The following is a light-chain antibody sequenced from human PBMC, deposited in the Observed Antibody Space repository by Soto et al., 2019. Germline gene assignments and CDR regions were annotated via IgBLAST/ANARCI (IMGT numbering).Light chain of an antibody. CDR2: YTS. V-gene: IGKV3-15*01. Sequence: EIVMTQSPATLSVSPVESATLSFSASQSVSSDLAWYQQKPGQAPRLLIYYTSTRATGFPARFSGGGSGTEFTLTISSLQSEDSAFYYCQQYNKWPITFGQGTRLENK. CDR1: QSVSSD. CDR3: QQYNKWPIT. J-gene: IGKJ5*01.